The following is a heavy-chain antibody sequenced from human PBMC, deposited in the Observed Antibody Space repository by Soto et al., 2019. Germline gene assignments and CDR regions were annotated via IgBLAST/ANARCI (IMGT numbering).Heavy chain of an antibody. D-gene: IGHD6-6*01. CDR3: AREFPLDYSSSSGINY. CDR2: ISSSSSYI. V-gene: IGHV3-21*01. J-gene: IGHJ4*02. Sequence: RLSCAASGFTFSSYSMNWVRQAPGKGLEWVSSISSSSSYIYYADSVKGRFTISRDNAKNSLYLQMNSLRAEDTAVYYCAREFPLDYSSSSGINYWGQGTLVTVSS. CDR1: GFTFSSYS.